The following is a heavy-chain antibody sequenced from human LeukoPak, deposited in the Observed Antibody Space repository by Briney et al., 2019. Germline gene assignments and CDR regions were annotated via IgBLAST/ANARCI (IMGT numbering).Heavy chain of an antibody. Sequence: GGSLRLSCAASGFTFSSYWMHWVRQAPGKGLVWVSRINSDGSSTSYADSVKGRFTISRDSAKKSLYLQMNSLRAEDTAVYYCARDWGAYYHFFDYWGQGTLVTVSS. CDR2: INSDGSST. CDR1: GFTFSSYW. D-gene: IGHD3-22*01. V-gene: IGHV3-74*01. J-gene: IGHJ4*02. CDR3: ARDWGAYYHFFDY.